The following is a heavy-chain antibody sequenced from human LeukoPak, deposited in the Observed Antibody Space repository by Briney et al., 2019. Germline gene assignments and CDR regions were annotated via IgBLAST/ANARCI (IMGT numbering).Heavy chain of an antibody. V-gene: IGHV4-59*01. J-gene: IGHJ6*03. CDR1: GGSISSYY. CDR2: IYYSGST. D-gene: IGHD2/OR15-2a*01. Sequence: SETLSLTCTVSGGSISSYYWSWIRQPPGKGLEWIGYIYYSGSTNYNPSLKSRVTISVDTSKNQFSLKLSSVTAADTAVYYCARAQYSYYYYYYMDVWGKGTTVTVSS. CDR3: ARAQYSYYYYYYMDV.